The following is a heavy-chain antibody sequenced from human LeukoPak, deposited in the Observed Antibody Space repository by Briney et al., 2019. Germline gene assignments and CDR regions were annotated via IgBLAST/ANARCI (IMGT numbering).Heavy chain of an antibody. CDR2: IYTNGRT. Sequence: SETLSLTCTVSGGSVSTKSWSWIRQPPGKGLEWIGYIYTNGRTSYDPSLRSRVTISVDTSKNQFSLKLNSVTAADTAVYYCSVAGSWGQGTLVTISS. CDR3: SVAGS. D-gene: IGHD2-15*01. CDR1: GGSVSTKS. J-gene: IGHJ4*02. V-gene: IGHV4-4*09.